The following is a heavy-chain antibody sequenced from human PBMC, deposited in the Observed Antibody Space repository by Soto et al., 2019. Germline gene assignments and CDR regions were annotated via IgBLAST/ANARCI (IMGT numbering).Heavy chain of an antibody. V-gene: IGHV3-13*01. CDR3: ARGRSNQYESSPPPKFDP. Sequence: GGSLRLSCSASGFTFSTYDMHLVRQATGKGLEWVSAIGTIRDTYYLDSVKGRFTISRENAKNSVYLQMNSLRAGDTAVYYCARGRSNQYESSPPPKFDPWGRGTLVTVSS. D-gene: IGHD2-8*01. J-gene: IGHJ5*02. CDR1: GFTFSTYD. CDR2: IGTIRDT.